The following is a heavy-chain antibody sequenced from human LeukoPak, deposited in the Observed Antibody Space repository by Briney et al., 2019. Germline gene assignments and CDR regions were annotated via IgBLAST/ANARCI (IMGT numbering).Heavy chain of an antibody. Sequence: PGGSLRLSCAASGFTFSNAWMSWVRQAPGKGLEWVGRIKSKTDGGTTDYAAPVKGRFTISRDDSKNTLYLQMNSLKTEDTAVYYCARGHTAVTRHFDFWGQEPWSPSPQ. J-gene: IGHJ4*01. CDR1: GFTFSNAW. CDR3: ARGHTAVTRHFDF. V-gene: IGHV3-15*01. CDR2: IKSKTDGGTT. D-gene: IGHD4-17*01.